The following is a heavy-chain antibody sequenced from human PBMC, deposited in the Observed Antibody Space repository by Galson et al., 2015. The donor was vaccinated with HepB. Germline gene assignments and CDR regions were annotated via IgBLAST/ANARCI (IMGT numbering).Heavy chain of an antibody. CDR1: GSSISSSNW. J-gene: IGHJ6*03. Sequence: SETLSLTCAVSGSSISSSNWWSWVRQPPGKGLEWIGEIYHSGSTNYNPSLKSRVTISVDKSKNQFSLKLSSVTAADTAVYYCAGSANHKWFRYYYYMDVWGKGTTVTVSS. D-gene: IGHD3-22*01. CDR3: AGSANHKWFRYYYYMDV. V-gene: IGHV4-4*02. CDR2: IYHSGST.